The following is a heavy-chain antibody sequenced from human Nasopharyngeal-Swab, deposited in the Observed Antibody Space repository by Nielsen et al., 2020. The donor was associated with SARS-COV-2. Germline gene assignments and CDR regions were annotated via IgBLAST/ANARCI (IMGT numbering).Heavy chain of an antibody. V-gene: IGHV4-59*01. Sequence: SETLSLTCTVSGGSISSYYWSWIRQPPGKGLEWIGYIYYSGSTSFNPSLKSRVTISVDTSKNQFSLKLSSVTAADTAVYYCATSDGSSGYSWGQGTLVTVSS. D-gene: IGHD3-22*01. CDR1: GGSISSYY. CDR2: IYYSGST. CDR3: ATSDGSSGYS. J-gene: IGHJ4*02.